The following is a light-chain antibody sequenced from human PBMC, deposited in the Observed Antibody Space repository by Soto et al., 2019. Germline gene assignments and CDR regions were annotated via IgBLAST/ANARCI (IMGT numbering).Light chain of an antibody. V-gene: IGKV1-9*01. CDR3: QQVNSLPYT. CDR1: QAISRD. CDR2: RAT. Sequence: DIQLIQSPSFLSASVGDRVTITCRASQAISRDIVWYQQKPGRAPQLLVFRATILQSGVPSRFSGSGSRTEFTLTISSLMPEDFATYYCQQVNSLPYTFGQGT. J-gene: IGKJ2*01.